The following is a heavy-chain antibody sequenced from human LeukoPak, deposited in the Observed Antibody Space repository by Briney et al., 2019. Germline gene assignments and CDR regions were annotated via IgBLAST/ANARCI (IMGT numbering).Heavy chain of an antibody. D-gene: IGHD3-10*01. CDR3: ATVGSGSYRSYYFDY. J-gene: IGHJ4*02. CDR2: FDPEDGET. Sequence: WMGGFDPEDGETIYAQKFQGRVTMTEDTSTDTAYMELSSLRSEDTAVYYCATVGSGSYRSYYFDYWGQGTLVTVSS. V-gene: IGHV1-24*01.